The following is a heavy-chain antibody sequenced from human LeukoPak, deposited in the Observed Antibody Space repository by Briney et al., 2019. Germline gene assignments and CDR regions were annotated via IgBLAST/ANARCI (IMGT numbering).Heavy chain of an antibody. CDR2: IYYTAST. V-gene: IGHV4-59*08. Sequence: SETLSLTCTVSGDSISSYYWSWIRQPPGKGLEWIGYIYYTASTNYNPSLKSRVTISADTSKNHFSLKLSSVTAADTAVYYCARARPLRVFDIWGQGTMVTVSS. J-gene: IGHJ3*02. CDR3: ARARPLRVFDI. D-gene: IGHD6-6*01. CDR1: GDSISSYY.